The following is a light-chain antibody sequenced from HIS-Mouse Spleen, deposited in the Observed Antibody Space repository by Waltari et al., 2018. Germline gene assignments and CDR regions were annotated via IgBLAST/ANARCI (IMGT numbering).Light chain of an antibody. V-gene: IGLV2-8*01. Sequence: QSALTQPPSASGSPGPSVTFSCTGTSSDVGGYHYAAWYQQHPGNAPKLMIYEVSKRPSGVPDRFSGSKSGNTASLTVSGLQAEDEADYYCSSYAGSNNLVFGGGTKLTVL. CDR1: SSDVGGYHY. CDR2: EVS. J-gene: IGLJ2*01. CDR3: SSYAGSNNLV.